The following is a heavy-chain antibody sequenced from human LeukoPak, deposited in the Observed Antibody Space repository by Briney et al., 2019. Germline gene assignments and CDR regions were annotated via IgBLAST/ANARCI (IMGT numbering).Heavy chain of an antibody. CDR2: MNPNSGNT. CDR1: GYTFTSYD. J-gene: IGHJ4*02. V-gene: IGHV1-8*01. Sequence: ASVKVSCTASGYTFTSYDINWVRQATGQGLESMGWMNPNSGNTGYAQKFQGRVTMTRNTSISTAYMELSSLRSEDTAVYYCAVGGWELLRRSNYFDYWGQGALVTVSS. CDR3: AVGGWELLRRSNYFDY. D-gene: IGHD1-26*01.